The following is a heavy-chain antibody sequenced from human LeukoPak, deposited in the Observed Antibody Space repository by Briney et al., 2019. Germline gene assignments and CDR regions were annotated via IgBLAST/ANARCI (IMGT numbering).Heavy chain of an antibody. CDR3: TRDLGFYIPVIDY. J-gene: IGHJ4*02. CDR2: IRSKAYGGTT. V-gene: IGHV3-49*04. D-gene: IGHD2-2*02. CDR1: GFTFGDYA. Sequence: GGSLRLSCTASGFTFGDYAMSWVRQAPGKGLEWVGFIRSKAYGGTTEYAASVKGRFTISRDDSKSIAYLQMNSLKTEDTAVYYCTRDLGFYIPVIDYWGQGTLVTVSS.